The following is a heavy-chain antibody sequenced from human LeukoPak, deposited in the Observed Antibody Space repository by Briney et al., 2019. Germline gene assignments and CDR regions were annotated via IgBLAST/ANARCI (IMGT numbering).Heavy chain of an antibody. Sequence: PGGSLRLSCAASGFTVSSNYMSWVRQAPGKGLEWVSGIYSGGSTYYADSVKGRFTISRDNSKNTLFLQMNSLSAEDTAVYYCAREGLHLSPPHYYFDYWGQGTLVTVSS. CDR3: AREGLHLSPPHYYFDY. J-gene: IGHJ4*02. D-gene: IGHD3-16*02. V-gene: IGHV3-53*01. CDR2: IYSGGST. CDR1: GFTVSSNY.